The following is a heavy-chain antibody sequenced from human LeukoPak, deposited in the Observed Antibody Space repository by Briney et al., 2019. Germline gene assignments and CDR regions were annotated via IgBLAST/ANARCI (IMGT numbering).Heavy chain of an antibody. J-gene: IGHJ4*02. CDR2: IGSNTGTT. Sequence: PGGSLRLSCAASGFTFSSYAMSWVRQAPGKGLEWVSSIGSNTGTTYYADSVKGRFTISRDNSKNTLYLQMNGLRADDTALYYCARTLSGSYRDYWGQGTLVTVSS. CDR1: GFTFSSYA. V-gene: IGHV3-23*01. D-gene: IGHD1-26*01. CDR3: ARTLSGSYRDY.